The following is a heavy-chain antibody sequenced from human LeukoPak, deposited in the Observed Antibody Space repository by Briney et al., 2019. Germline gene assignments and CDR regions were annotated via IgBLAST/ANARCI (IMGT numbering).Heavy chain of an antibody. J-gene: IGHJ4*02. Sequence: GGSLRLSCAASGFTFSSHWMYWVRQAPGKGLEWVSRMNTDGSVTSYADSVKGRFTISRDNAKNTLYLQMNSLRTEDTAVYFCARDAHLSRLLDYWGQGTLVTVLS. V-gene: IGHV3-74*01. CDR1: GFTFSSHW. CDR3: ARDAHLSRLLDY. CDR2: MNTDGSVT.